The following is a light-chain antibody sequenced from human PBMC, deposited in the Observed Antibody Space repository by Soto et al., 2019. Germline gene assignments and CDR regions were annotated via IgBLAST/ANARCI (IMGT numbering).Light chain of an antibody. CDR2: EVS. V-gene: IGLV2-14*01. CDR1: SSDVGGYNY. CDR3: SSYTSSSTLV. J-gene: IGLJ1*01. Sequence: QSALTQPASVSRSPGQSITISCTGTSSDVGGYNYVSWYQQHPGKAPKLMIYEVSNRPSGVSIRFSGSKSGNTASLTISGLQAEDEAAYYCSSYTSSSTLVFGTGTKLTVL.